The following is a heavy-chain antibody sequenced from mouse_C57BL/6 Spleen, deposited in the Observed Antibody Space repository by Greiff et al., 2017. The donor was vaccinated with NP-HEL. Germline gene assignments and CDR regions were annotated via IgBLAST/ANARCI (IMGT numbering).Heavy chain of an antibody. CDR2: INPSNGGT. CDR1: GYTFTSYW. CDR3: ASGGNYDYDGAWFAY. V-gene: IGHV1-53*01. D-gene: IGHD2-4*01. Sequence: VQLQQPGTELVKPGASVKLSCKASGYTFTSYWMHWVKQRPGQGLEWIGNINPSNGGTNYNEKFKSKATLTVDKSSITAYMQLSSLTSEDSAVYYCASGGNYDYDGAWFAYWGQGTLVTVSA. J-gene: IGHJ3*01.